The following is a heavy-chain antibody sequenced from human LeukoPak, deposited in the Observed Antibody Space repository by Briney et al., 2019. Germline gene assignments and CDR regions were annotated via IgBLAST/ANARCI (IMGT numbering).Heavy chain of an antibody. CDR3: ARTGYSSGWYLGYYFGY. CDR1: GFTFSSYA. CDR2: ISYDGSNK. D-gene: IGHD6-13*01. J-gene: IGHJ4*02. Sequence: TGGSLRLSCAASGFTFSSYAMHWVRQAPGKGLEWVAVISYDGSNKYYADSVKGRFTISRDNSKNTLYLQMNSLRAEDTAVYYCARTGYSSGWYLGYYFGYWGQGTLVTVSS. V-gene: IGHV3-30*04.